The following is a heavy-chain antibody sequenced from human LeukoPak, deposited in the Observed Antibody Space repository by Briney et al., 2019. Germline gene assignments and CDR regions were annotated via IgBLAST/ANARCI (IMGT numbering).Heavy chain of an antibody. J-gene: IGHJ4*02. Sequence: GGSLRLSCAASGFTVTNNDMNWVRQVPGKGLEWISVINSGGSTYFADSVKGRFTVSRDNSKNTLSLQMNSLRVEDTAVYYCARDLISGPATHDSWGQGALVTVSS. CDR3: ARDLISGPATHDS. D-gene: IGHD2-15*01. CDR1: GFTVTNND. CDR2: INSGGST. V-gene: IGHV3-66*01.